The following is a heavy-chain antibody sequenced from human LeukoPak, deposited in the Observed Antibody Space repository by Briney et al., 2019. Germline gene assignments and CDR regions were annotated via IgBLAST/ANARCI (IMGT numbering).Heavy chain of an antibody. CDR2: IYSGGST. V-gene: IGHV3-66*01. CDR1: GFTVSSDY. CDR3: ARGYSYGYARYFDY. J-gene: IGHJ4*02. D-gene: IGHD5-18*01. Sequence: PGGSLRLSCAASGFTVSSDYMSWVRQAPGKGLEWASVIYSGGSTYYADSVKGRFTISRDNSKNTLYLQMNSLRAEDTAVYYCARGYSYGYARYFDYWGQGTLVTVSS.